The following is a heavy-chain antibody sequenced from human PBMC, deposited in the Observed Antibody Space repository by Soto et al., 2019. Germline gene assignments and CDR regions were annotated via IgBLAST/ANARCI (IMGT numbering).Heavy chain of an antibody. J-gene: IGHJ6*02. CDR3: ARELNYYDSSGYYANYYYGMDV. Sequence: ASVKVSCKASGYTFTSYYMHWVRQAPGQGLEWMGIINPSGGSTSYAQKFQGRVTMTRDTSTSTVYMELSSLRSEDTAVYYCARELNYYDSSGYYANYYYGMDVWGQRTTVTVSS. CDR1: GYTFTSYY. D-gene: IGHD3-22*01. V-gene: IGHV1-46*01. CDR2: INPSGGST.